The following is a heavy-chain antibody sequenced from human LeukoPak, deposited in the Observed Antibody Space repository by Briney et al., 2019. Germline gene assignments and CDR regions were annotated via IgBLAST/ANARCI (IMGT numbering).Heavy chain of an antibody. CDR3: ARASASTGATYPVLY. J-gene: IGHJ4*02. Sequence: GASVKVSCKASGYTFSSYGISWVRQAPGHGLEWMGWISAYNGNTNYAQKLQGRVTMTTDTSTSTAYMELRSLTSDDTAMYYCARASASTGATYPVLYWGQGTLVTVSS. CDR2: ISAYNGNT. CDR1: GYTFSSYG. D-gene: IGHD1-1*01. V-gene: IGHV1-18*01.